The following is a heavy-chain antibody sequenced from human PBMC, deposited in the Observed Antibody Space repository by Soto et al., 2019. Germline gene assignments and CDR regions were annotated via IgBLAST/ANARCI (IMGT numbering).Heavy chain of an antibody. V-gene: IGHV1-58*01. Sequence: SVKVSCKASGFSFTSSAVQWVRQARGQRLEWIGWIVVGSGNTNYAQKFQERVTMTTDTSTSTAYMELRSLRSDDTAVYYCARDADTAMVTSGMDVWGQGPTVTVSS. CDR3: ARDADTAMVTSGMDV. D-gene: IGHD5-18*01. CDR1: GFSFTSSA. J-gene: IGHJ6*02. CDR2: IVVGSGNT.